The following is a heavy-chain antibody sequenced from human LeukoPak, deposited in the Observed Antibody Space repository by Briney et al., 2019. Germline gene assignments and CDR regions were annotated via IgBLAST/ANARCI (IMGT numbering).Heavy chain of an antibody. CDR3: ARRGSLRAYYFDY. V-gene: IGHV4-39*01. CDR2: IYYSGST. Sequence: PSETLSLTCTVSGGSISSSSYYWGWIRQPPGKGLEWIGSIYYSGSTYYNPSLKSRVTISVDTSKNQFSLKRSSVTAADTAVYYCARRGSLRAYYFDYWGQGTLVTVSS. CDR1: GGSISSSSYY. D-gene: IGHD2-8*01. J-gene: IGHJ4*02.